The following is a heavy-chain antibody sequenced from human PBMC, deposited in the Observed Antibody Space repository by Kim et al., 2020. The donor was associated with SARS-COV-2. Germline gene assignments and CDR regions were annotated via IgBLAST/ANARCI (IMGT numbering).Heavy chain of an antibody. D-gene: IGHD1-26*01. CDR2: IWDDGLGK. J-gene: IGHJ5*02. CDR3: ARGEWEPSDREEWWIAP. CDR1: GFTFSNYG. V-gene: IGHV3-33*01. Sequence: GGSLRLSCAASGFTFSNYGMHWVRQAPGKGLEWVAIIWDDGLGKYYAESVKGRFIISRDNSKNTLYLQMNSLRVEDTAVYYCARGEWEPSDREEWWIAPWGQGTLVTVSS.